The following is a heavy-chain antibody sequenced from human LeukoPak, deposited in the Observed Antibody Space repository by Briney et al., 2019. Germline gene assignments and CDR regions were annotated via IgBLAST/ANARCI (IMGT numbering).Heavy chain of an antibody. V-gene: IGHV3-48*03. CDR2: ISSSGSTI. Sequence: SGGSLRLSCAASGFTFSSYEMNWVRQAPGKGQEWVSYISSSGSTIYYADSVKGRFTISRDNAKNSLYLQMNSLRVEDTALYHCARKGLGGELGGFDSWGQGTLVTVSS. CDR3: ARKGLGGELGGFDS. J-gene: IGHJ4*02. D-gene: IGHD1-7*01. CDR1: GFTFSSYE.